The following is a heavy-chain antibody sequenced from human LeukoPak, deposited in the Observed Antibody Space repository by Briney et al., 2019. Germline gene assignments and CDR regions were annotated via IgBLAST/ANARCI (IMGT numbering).Heavy chain of an antibody. J-gene: IGHJ4*02. CDR1: GGSLSTYA. Sequence: SVKVSCKASGGSLSTYAINWVRQVPGRGLEWMGGIIPFYSATDYAQKLQGRVTITTDESTNTAYMELNSLTSKDTAVYYCARMVGYAYSDYWGQGTLVTVSS. CDR3: ARMVGYAYSDY. V-gene: IGHV1-69*05. D-gene: IGHD2-15*01. CDR2: IIPFYSAT.